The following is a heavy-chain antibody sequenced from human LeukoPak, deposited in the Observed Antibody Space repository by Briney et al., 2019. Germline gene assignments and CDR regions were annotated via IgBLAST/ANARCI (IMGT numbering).Heavy chain of an antibody. J-gene: IGHJ4*02. CDR1: GGSFSGYY. D-gene: IGHD3-3*01. CDR3: ARVLGFWSGYYIDY. CDR2: INHSGST. Sequence: PSETLSLTCAVDGGSFSGYYWSWIRQPPGKGLEWIGEINHSGSTNYNPSLKSRVTISVDTSKNQFSLKLSSVTAADTAVYYCARVLGFWSGYYIDYWGQGTLVTVSS. V-gene: IGHV4-34*01.